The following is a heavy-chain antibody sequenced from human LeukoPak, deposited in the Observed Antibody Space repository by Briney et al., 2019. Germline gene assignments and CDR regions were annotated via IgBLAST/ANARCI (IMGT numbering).Heavy chain of an antibody. CDR3: AREFRVVTPTQGDDY. D-gene: IGHD2-21*02. J-gene: IGHJ4*02. CDR1: GYSFTTYD. CDR2: MDPNSDNT. V-gene: IGHV1-8*01. Sequence: GASVKVSCKASGYSFTTYDINWVRQATGQGLEWMGWMDPNSDNTGYAQKFQGRVTMTRNTSKGTAYMELSSLRSEDTAVYYCAREFRVVTPTQGDDYWGQGTLVTVSS.